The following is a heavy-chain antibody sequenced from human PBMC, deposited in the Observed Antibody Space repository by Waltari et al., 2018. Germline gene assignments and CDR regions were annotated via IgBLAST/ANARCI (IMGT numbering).Heavy chain of an antibody. J-gene: IGHJ4*02. CDR1: AFTLRSYS. Sequence: EVQLVESGGGLVKPGGSLGLSGAASAFTLRSYSMNWVSQAPGKGLEWVSSISSSSSYIYYADSVKGRFTISRDNAKNSLYLQMNSLRAEDTAVYYCARGVEIAAAAHDYWGQGTLVTVSS. D-gene: IGHD6-13*01. CDR2: ISSSSSYI. CDR3: ARGVEIAAAAHDY. V-gene: IGHV3-21*01.